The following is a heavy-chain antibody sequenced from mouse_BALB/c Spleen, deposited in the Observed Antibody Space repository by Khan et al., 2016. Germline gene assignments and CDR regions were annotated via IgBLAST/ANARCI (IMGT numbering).Heavy chain of an antibody. V-gene: IGHV9-3*02. CDR3: ARYGNYYYDY. Sequence: QIQLVQSGPELKKPGETVKISCKASGYTFTNSGMNWVKQAPGKGLKWMGWINTNTGEPTYAEEFKGRFAFSFETSASTASLQINNLKNEDTATYFCARYGNYYYDYWGQGTTLTVSS. D-gene: IGHD2-1*01. J-gene: IGHJ2*01. CDR2: INTNTGEP. CDR1: GYTFTNSG.